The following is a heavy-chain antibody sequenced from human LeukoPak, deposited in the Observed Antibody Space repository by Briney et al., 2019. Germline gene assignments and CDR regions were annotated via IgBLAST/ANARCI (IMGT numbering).Heavy chain of an antibody. CDR3: AKDRYYDILTGYSGVGAFDI. CDR2: ISGSGQST. D-gene: IGHD3-9*01. CDR1: GFTFSSYS. J-gene: IGHJ3*02. V-gene: IGHV3-23*01. Sequence: PGGSLRLSCAASGFTFSSYSMHWVRQAPGKGLEWVSSISGSGQSTYFADSVKGRFTISRDNSKYTLYLQMNSLRAEDTAVYYCAKDRYYDILTGYSGVGAFDIWGQGTMVTVSS.